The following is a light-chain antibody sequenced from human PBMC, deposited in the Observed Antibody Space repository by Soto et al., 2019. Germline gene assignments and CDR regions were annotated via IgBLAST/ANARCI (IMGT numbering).Light chain of an antibody. V-gene: IGKV3-20*01. CDR2: GAS. Sequence: ENVLTQSPGTLSLSPGERATLSCRASQSVSSSYLAWYQQKPGQAPRLLIYGASSRAPGIPDRFSGSGSGTDFPLTISRLEPEDFAVYYWQQYASSPLTFGQGTKVEIQ. J-gene: IGKJ1*01. CDR3: QQYASSPLT. CDR1: QSVSSSY.